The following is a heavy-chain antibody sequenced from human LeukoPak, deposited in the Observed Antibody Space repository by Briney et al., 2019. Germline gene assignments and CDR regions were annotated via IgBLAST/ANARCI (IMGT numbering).Heavy chain of an antibody. V-gene: IGHV3-9*01. CDR2: ISWNSGSI. D-gene: IGHD5-18*01. Sequence: GESPRLSCAASGFTFDDYAMHWVRQAPGKGLEWVSGISWNSGSIGYADSVKGRFTISRDNAKNSLYLQMNSLRAEDTALYYCAKSRGYSYGLPDYWGQGTLVTVSS. J-gene: IGHJ4*02. CDR3: AKSRGYSYGLPDY. CDR1: GFTFDDYA.